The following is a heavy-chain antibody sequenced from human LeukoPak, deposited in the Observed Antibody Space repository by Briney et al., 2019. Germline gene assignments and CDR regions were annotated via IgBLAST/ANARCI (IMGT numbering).Heavy chain of an antibody. CDR1: GFTFDDYA. Sequence: GGSLRLSCAASGFTFDDYAMHWVRQAPGKGLEWVSGISWNSGSIGYADSVKGRFTISRDNAKNSLYLQMNSLRAEDTALYYCAKEGSGSGFDPWGQGTLVTVPS. CDR3: AKEGSGSGFDP. V-gene: IGHV3-9*01. CDR2: ISWNSGSI. D-gene: IGHD3-10*01. J-gene: IGHJ5*02.